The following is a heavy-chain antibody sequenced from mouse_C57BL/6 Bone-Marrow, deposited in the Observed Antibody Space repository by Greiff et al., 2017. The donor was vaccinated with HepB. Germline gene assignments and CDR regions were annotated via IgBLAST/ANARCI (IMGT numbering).Heavy chain of an antibody. V-gene: IGHV1-75*01. CDR1: GYTFTDYY. CDR2: IFPGSGST. CDR3: ARSSIYYYGSSWAY. D-gene: IGHD1-1*01. J-gene: IGHJ3*01. Sequence: LQESGPELVKPGASVKISCKASGYTFTDYYINWVKQRPGQGLEWIGWIFPGSGSTYYNEKFKGKATLTVDKSSSTAYMLLSSLTSEDSAVYFCARSSIYYYGSSWAYWGQGTLVTVSA.